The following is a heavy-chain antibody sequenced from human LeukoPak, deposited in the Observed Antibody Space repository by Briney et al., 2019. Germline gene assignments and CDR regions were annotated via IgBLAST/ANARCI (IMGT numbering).Heavy chain of an antibody. CDR2: ISESGSGA. CDR1: GLTFSRYA. D-gene: IGHD3-22*01. J-gene: IGHJ1*01. CDR3: ARDYDSRGYSPAA. Sequence: PGGSLRLSCAVSGLTFSRYAMSWVRQAPGKGLEWVSAISESGSGAYYADSVKGRFTISRDNSKDTLSLQMNSLRAEDTAMYYCARDYDSRGYSPAAWDQGTLVTVSS. V-gene: IGHV3-23*01.